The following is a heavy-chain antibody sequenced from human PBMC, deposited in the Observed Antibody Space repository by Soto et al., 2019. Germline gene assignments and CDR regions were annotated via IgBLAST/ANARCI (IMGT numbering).Heavy chain of an antibody. D-gene: IGHD3-22*01. CDR3: ARDSVNYYDSSGHD. CDR2: IIPILGIA. V-gene: IGHV1-69*04. J-gene: IGHJ4*02. Sequence: SVKVSCKGSGGTFSSYTISWVRQAPGQGLEWMGRIIPILGIANYAQKFQGRVTITADKSTSTAYMELSSLRSEDTAVYYCARDSVNYYDSSGHDWGQGTLVTVSS. CDR1: GGTFSSYT.